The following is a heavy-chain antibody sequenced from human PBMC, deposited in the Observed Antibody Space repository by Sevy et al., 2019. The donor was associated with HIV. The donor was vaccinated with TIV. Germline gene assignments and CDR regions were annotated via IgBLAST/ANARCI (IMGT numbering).Heavy chain of an antibody. CDR3: ARGVASSGAYKFDY. CDR2: FFYSGST. D-gene: IGHD6-13*01. CDR1: GGSVGNDDYY. J-gene: IGHJ4*02. V-gene: IGHV4-30-4*01. Sequence: SETLSLTCTVSGGSVGNDDYYWSWIRQPPGKGLEWIGYFFYSGSTYYNPSLKSRGSISVDTSKNHFSLSLRSVTAADTAVYYCARGVASSGAYKFDYWGPGTLVTVSS.